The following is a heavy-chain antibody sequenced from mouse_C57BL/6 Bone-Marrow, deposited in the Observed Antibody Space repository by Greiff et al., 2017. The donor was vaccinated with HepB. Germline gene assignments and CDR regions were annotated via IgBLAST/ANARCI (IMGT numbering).Heavy chain of an antibody. CDR2: IDHSDSYT. CDR1: GYTFTSYW. CDR3: AKERNWDHWYFDV. Sequence: VQLQQPGAELVKPGASVKLSCKASGYTFTSYWMQWVKQRPGQGLEWIGEIDHSDSYTNYNQKFKGKATLTVDTSSSTAYMQISSLTYEDSTVYYCAKERNWDHWYFDVWGTGTTVTVSS. J-gene: IGHJ1*03. V-gene: IGHV1-50*01. D-gene: IGHD4-1*01.